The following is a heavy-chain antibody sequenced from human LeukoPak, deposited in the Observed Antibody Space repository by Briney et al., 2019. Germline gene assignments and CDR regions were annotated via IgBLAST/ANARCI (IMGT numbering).Heavy chain of an antibody. CDR2: IISSSSYI. CDR1: GFTFSTYG. V-gene: IGHV3-21*01. CDR3: GRHPFGVVTANDY. D-gene: IGHD2-21*02. Sequence: PGGALRLSCAASGFTFSTYGMNWVRQAPGKGLEGVASIISSSSYIYYADLVKGRFTISRDNANNSLYLQMNSLRAEDTAVYYCGRHPFGVVTANDYWGEGALVTVSS. J-gene: IGHJ4*02.